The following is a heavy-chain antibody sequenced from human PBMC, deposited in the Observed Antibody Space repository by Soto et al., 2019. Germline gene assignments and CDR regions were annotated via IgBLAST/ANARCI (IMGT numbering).Heavy chain of an antibody. CDR3: TTDPLRTFGGVIF. J-gene: IGHJ4*02. CDR1: GFTFSNAW. D-gene: IGHD3-16*01. Sequence: EVQLVESGGGLVKPGGSLRLSCAASGFTFSNAWMSWVRQAPGKGLEWVGRIKSKTDGGTTDYTAPVKGRFTISRDDSKNTLYLQMNSLKTEDTAVYYCTTDPLRTFGGVIFWGQGTLVTVSS. V-gene: IGHV3-15*01. CDR2: IKSKTDGGTT.